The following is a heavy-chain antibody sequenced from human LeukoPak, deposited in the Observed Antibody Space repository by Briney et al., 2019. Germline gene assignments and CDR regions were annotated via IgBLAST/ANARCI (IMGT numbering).Heavy chain of an antibody. CDR2: ISYDGSNK. Sequence: GGSLRLSCAASGFTFSSYAMHWVRQAPGKGLEWVAVISYDGSNKYYADSVKGRFTISRDNSENTLYLQMNSLRAEDTAVYYCARVRGAVAGKGMDVWGQGTTVTVSS. CDR1: GFTFSSYA. CDR3: ARVRGAVAGKGMDV. D-gene: IGHD6-19*01. J-gene: IGHJ6*02. V-gene: IGHV3-30-3*01.